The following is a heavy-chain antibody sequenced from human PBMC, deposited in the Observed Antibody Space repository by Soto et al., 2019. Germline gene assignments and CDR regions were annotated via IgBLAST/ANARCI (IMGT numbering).Heavy chain of an antibody. D-gene: IGHD4-17*01. J-gene: IGHJ6*02. Sequence: QVQLVQSGAEVKKPGSSVKVSCKASGGTLSNYAFTWVRQAPGQRLEWMGGIIPIFNTANYAQKFQGRVTITADESTSTAYMEVNSLRSEDTAVYYCARVRPTDYVGNYNNGMDVWGQGTTVTVS. V-gene: IGHV1-69*01. CDR3: ARVRPTDYVGNYNNGMDV. CDR2: IIPIFNTA. CDR1: GGTLSNYA.